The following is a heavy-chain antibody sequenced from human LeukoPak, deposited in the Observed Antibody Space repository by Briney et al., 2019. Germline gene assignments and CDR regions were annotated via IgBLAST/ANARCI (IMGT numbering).Heavy chain of an antibody. CDR1: GFTFRSHA. J-gene: IGHJ4*02. D-gene: IGHD5-18*01. Sequence: GGSLRLSCVGSGFTFRSHAMSWVRQAPEKGLEFVSGIYESGGTTYYADSVKGRFTISRDNSKNTLYLQMNSLRAEDTAVYYCAKEAAGYNYGPFDNWGQGTLVTVSS. V-gene: IGHV3-23*01. CDR2: IYESGGTT. CDR3: AKEAAGYNYGPFDN.